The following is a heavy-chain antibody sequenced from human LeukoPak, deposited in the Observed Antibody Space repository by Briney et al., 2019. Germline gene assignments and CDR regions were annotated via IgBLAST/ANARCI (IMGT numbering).Heavy chain of an antibody. D-gene: IGHD3-22*01. CDR2: FDPEDGET. CDR3: ATETYYYDSSGYLI. J-gene: IGHJ3*02. V-gene: IGHV1-24*01. Sequence: ASVKVSCKVSGYTLTELSMHWVRPAPGKGLEWMGGFDPEDGETIYAQKFQGRVTMTEDTSTDTAYMELSSLRSEDTAVYYCATETYYYDSSGYLIWGQGTMVTVSS. CDR1: GYTLTELS.